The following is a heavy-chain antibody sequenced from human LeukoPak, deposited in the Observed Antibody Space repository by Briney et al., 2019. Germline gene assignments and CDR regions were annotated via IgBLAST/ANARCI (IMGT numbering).Heavy chain of an antibody. CDR3: AREAVTRNYFDY. J-gene: IGHJ4*02. CDR1: EFTFSSYA. V-gene: IGHV3-30*03. D-gene: IGHD4-17*01. Sequence: GRSLRLSCAASEFTFSSYAMHWVRQAPGKGLEWVALVSNDGGDKYYADSVKGRFTISRDNSKHTLYLQMNSLRAEDTAVYYCAREAVTRNYFDYWGQGTLVTVSS. CDR2: VSNDGGDK.